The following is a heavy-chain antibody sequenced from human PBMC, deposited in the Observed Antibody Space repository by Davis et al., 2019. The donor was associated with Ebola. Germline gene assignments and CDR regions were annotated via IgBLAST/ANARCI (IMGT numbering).Heavy chain of an antibody. CDR2: MNPNSGNT. J-gene: IGHJ6*02. CDR3: ARDGYDILTGYYSRGMDV. CDR1: GYTFTSYG. D-gene: IGHD3-9*01. V-gene: IGHV1-8*02. Sequence: ASVKVSCKASGYTFTSYGISWVRQATGQGLEWMGWMNPNSGNTGYAQKFQGRVTMTRNTSISTAYMELSSLRSEDTAVYYCARDGYDILTGYYSRGMDVWGQGTTVTVSS.